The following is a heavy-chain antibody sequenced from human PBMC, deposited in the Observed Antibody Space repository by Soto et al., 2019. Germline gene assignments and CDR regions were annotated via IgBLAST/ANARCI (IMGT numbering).Heavy chain of an antibody. CDR2: ISSGSSYT. V-gene: IGHV3-11*06. CDR3: AREGWATQSYFDY. Sequence: PGGSLRLSCAASGFTFSDYYMGWIRQAPGKGLEWVSYISSGSSYTNYADSVKGRFTISRDNAKNSLYLQMNSLRAEDTAVYYCAREGWATQSYFDYWGQGTLVTVSS. CDR1: GFTFSDYY. D-gene: IGHD5-12*01. J-gene: IGHJ4*02.